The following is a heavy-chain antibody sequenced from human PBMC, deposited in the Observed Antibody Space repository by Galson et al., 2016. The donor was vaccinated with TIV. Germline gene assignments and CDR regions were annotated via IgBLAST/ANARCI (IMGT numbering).Heavy chain of an antibody. D-gene: IGHD1-20*01. CDR3: ARVSITGTSPPRGYFDY. CDR2: LFYSGGT. Sequence: SETLSLTCTVSGDSISSSSYYWGWIRQPPGKGLEWIGNLFYSGGTNSNPSLKSRVTISVDTSKNQFSLRLSSVTVADTAVYYCARVSITGTSPPRGYFDYWGQGSLVTVSS. CDR1: GDSISSSSYY. V-gene: IGHV4-39*07. J-gene: IGHJ4*02.